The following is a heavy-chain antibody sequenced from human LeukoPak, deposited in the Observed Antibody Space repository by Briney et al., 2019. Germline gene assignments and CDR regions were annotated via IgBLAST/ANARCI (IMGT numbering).Heavy chain of an antibody. J-gene: IGHJ4*02. CDR1: GYTFTGYY. V-gene: IGHV1-2*02. D-gene: IGHD3-10*01. Sequence: ASVTVSCKASGYTFTGYYMHWVRQAPGQGLEWMGWINPNSGGTNYAQKFQGRVTMTRDTSISTAYMELSRLRSDDTAVYYCARDLITGSGSYPPLDYWGQGTLVTVSS. CDR3: ARDLITGSGSYPPLDY. CDR2: INPNSGGT.